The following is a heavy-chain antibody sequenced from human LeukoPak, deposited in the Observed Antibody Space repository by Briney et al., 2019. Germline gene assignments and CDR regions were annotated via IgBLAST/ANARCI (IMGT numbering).Heavy chain of an antibody. J-gene: IGHJ4*02. CDR1: GGSISSSSYY. CDR3: ARGGTRYILTGYYNDY. D-gene: IGHD3-9*01. V-gene: IGHV4-39*07. CDR2: INHSGST. Sequence: NPSETLSLTCTVSGGSISSSSYYWGWIRQPPGKGLEWIGEINHSGSTNYNPSLKSRVTISVDTSKNQFSLKLSSVTAADTAVYYCARGGTRYILTGYYNDYWGQGTLVTVSS.